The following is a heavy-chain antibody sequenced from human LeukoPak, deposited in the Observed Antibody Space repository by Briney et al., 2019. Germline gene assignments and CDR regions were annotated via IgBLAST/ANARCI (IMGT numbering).Heavy chain of an antibody. D-gene: IGHD5-18*01. CDR3: ARASTSMVPKYFDY. CDR1: GGSVSSGGYY. CDR2: IHVFGKA. Sequence: TLSLTCSVSGGSVSSGGYYWSWIRQHPGKGLEWIGYIHVFGKAYYNPSLTSRVSISVDTSKNQFSLTVNSVTVADTARYYCARASTSMVPKYFDYWGQGTLVTVSS. J-gene: IGHJ4*02. V-gene: IGHV4-31*03.